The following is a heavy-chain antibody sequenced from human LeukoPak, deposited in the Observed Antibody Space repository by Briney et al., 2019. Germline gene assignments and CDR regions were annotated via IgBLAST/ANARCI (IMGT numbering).Heavy chain of an antibody. V-gene: IGHV3-20*04. D-gene: IGHD2-15*01. Sequence: GGSLRLPCAASGFTFDDYGMSWVRQAPGKGLEWVSGINWNGGSTGYADSVKGRFTISRDNAKNSLYLQMNSLRAEDTALYYCARDCSGGSCQVRDYWGQGTLVTVSS. CDR2: INWNGGST. CDR3: ARDCSGGSCQVRDY. CDR1: GFTFDDYG. J-gene: IGHJ4*02.